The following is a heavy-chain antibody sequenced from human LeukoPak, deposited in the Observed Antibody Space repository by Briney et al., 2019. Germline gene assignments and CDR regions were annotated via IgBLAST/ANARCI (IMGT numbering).Heavy chain of an antibody. CDR2: MYTSGST. CDR1: GGSISSYY. J-gene: IGHJ4*02. CDR3: ARNSGETYYYGSGSYSPFDY. Sequence: PSETLSLTCTVSGGSISSYYWSWIRQPAGKGLEWIGRMYTSGSTNYNPSLKSRVTMSVDTSKNQFSLKLSSVTAADTAVYYCARNSGETYYYGSGSYSPFDYWGQGTLVTVSS. D-gene: IGHD3-10*01. V-gene: IGHV4-4*07.